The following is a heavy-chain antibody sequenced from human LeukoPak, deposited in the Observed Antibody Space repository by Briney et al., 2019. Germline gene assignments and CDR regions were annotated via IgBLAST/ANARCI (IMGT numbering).Heavy chain of an antibody. D-gene: IGHD3-3*01. V-gene: IGHV3-7*03. CDR1: GFTFSSYA. CDR2: IKQDGSEK. J-gene: IGHJ4*02. Sequence: PGGSQKLSCAASGFTFSSYAMHWVRQAPGKGLEWVANIKQDGSEKYYVDSVKGRFTISRDNAKDSLYLQMNSLRAEDTAVYYCARRPHLDWWGQGTLVTVSS. CDR3: ARRPHLDW.